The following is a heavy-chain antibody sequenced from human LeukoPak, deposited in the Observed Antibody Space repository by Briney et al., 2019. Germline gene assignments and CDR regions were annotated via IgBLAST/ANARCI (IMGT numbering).Heavy chain of an antibody. CDR1: GFTFSSYW. CDR3: ARAGAFSGVVAASTIDY. CDR2: INSGESST. J-gene: IGHJ4*02. Sequence: GGSLRLPCAASGFTFSSYWMHWVRQAPGKGLVWVSRINSGESSTSYADSVRGRFTISRDNAKNTLYLQMNSLRAEDTAVYYCARAGAFSGVVAASTIDYWGQGTLVTVSS. V-gene: IGHV3-74*01. D-gene: IGHD2-15*01.